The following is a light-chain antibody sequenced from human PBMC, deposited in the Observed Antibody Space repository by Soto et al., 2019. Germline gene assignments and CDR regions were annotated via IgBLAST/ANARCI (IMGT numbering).Light chain of an antibody. CDR2: KAS. CDR1: ESISRW. J-gene: IGKJ1*01. CDR3: QQYHSYWT. Sequence: DIQMTQSPSTLSASVGDRVTITCRASESISRWLTWYQQKPGKPPNLLIYKASTLGSGVPSRFSGTGSGTEFTLTISSLQPDDFATYYCQQYHSYWTFGQGTKVEIK. V-gene: IGKV1-5*03.